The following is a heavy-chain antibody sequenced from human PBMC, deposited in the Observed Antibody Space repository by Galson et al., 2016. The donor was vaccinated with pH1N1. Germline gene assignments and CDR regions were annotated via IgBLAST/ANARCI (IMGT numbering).Heavy chain of an antibody. CDR2: MNPNRGTT. CDR3: ATVDSRKGQGGWLDP. CDR1: GYTFTTHD. Sequence: SVKVSCKASGYTFTTHDINWVRQAPGQGLEWVGWMNPNRGTTGYAQKFQGKVTMTRSISTNTVYMELNSLSSEDTAVYYCATVDSRKGQGGWLDPWGQGTLVTVSS. V-gene: IGHV1-8*01. D-gene: IGHD6-13*01. J-gene: IGHJ5*02.